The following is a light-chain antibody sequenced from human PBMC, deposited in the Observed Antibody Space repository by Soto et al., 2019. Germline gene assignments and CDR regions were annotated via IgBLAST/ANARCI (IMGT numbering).Light chain of an antibody. Sequence: DIQLTQSPSSLSASVGDRVTITCRASQSISNFLHWYQHKPGKAPELLIYAASSLQSGVPSRFSGSGSGTDFTLTIGSLQPDDFANYYCQQYDTYFRYTFGQGTKLDIK. V-gene: IGKV1-39*01. CDR1: QSISNF. J-gene: IGKJ2*01. CDR3: QQYDTYFRYT. CDR2: AAS.